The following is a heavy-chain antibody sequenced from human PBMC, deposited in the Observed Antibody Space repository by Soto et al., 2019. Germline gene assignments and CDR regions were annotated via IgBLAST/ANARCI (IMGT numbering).Heavy chain of an antibody. D-gene: IGHD3-22*01. CDR3: ARKPYYYDSSGYYGRGSHYFDY. Sequence: QVQLQESGPGLVKPSQTLSLTCTVSGGSISSGGYYWSWIRQHPGKGLEWIGYIYYSGSTYYNPSLKRRVTLSLDTSKNQFSLKLSSVTAADTAVYYCARKPYYYDSSGYYGRGSHYFDYWGQGTLVTVS. J-gene: IGHJ4*02. CDR2: IYYSGST. V-gene: IGHV4-31*03. CDR1: GGSISSGGYY.